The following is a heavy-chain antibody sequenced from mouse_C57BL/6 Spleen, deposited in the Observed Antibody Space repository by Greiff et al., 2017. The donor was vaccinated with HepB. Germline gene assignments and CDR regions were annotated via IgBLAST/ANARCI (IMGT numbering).Heavy chain of an antibody. D-gene: IGHD1-1*01. CDR1: GYAFSSYW. J-gene: IGHJ4*01. CDR2: IYPGDGDT. CDR3: ARQGIYYYGSSYDYYAMDY. Sequence: QVQLKQSGAELVKPGASVKISCKASGYAFSSYWMNWVKQRPGKGLEWIGQIYPGDGDTNYNGKFKGKATLTADKSSSTAYMQLSSLTSEDSAVYFCARQGIYYYGSSYDYYAMDYWGQGTSVTVSS. V-gene: IGHV1-80*01.